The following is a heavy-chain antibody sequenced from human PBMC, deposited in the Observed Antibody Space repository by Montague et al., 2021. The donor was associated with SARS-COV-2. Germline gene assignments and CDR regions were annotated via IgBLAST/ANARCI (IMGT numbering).Heavy chain of an antibody. D-gene: IGHD6-19*01. CDR2: INHSGST. V-gene: IGHV4-34*01. Sequence: SETLSLTCAVYGLSFSGYYWSWMLQPPRKKLQWRIDINHSGSTNYNPSLKSRVTILVDTSKNQFSLKLSSVAAADTAVYYCARGSRQWLVRPPHYYYFDYWGQGTLVAVSS. J-gene: IGHJ4*02. CDR1: GLSFSGYY. CDR3: ARGSRQWLVRPPHYYYFDY.